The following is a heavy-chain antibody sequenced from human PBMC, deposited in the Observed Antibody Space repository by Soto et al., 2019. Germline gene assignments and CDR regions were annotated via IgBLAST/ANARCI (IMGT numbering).Heavy chain of an antibody. J-gene: IGHJ4*02. D-gene: IGHD6-25*01. CDR3: ATAAGFPT. Sequence: QLQLQESGPGLVKPSETLSLTCTVSGGSIISSSYYWGWIRQPPGKGLEWIGSIYYSGSTYYNPSLKSRVNISVHTSNKHFPLKLSPVAAADTAVYYSATAAGFPTRGQRTLVTVSS. CDR1: GGSIISSSYY. V-gene: IGHV4-39*02. CDR2: IYYSGST.